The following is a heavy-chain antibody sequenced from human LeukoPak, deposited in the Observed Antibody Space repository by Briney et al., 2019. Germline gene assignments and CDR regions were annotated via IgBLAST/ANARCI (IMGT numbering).Heavy chain of an antibody. J-gene: IGHJ4*02. V-gene: IGHV3-48*03. CDR3: ARVDSSGYFYWPDY. CDR1: GFTFINYE. Sequence: GESLRLSCAASGFTFINYEMSWVRQAPGKGLEWVSFISSSGTTKYYADSVKGRFTISRDNAKNSLYLQMNSLRAEDTAVYYCARVDSSGYFYWPDYWGQGTLVTVSA. D-gene: IGHD3-22*01. CDR2: ISSSGTTK.